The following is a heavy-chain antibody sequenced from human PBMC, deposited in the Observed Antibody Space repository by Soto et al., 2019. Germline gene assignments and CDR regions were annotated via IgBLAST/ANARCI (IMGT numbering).Heavy chain of an antibody. CDR2: ISYDGSNK. D-gene: IGHD7-27*01. V-gene: IGHV3-30*18. CDR3: AKMSFELTGDHRNWFDF. J-gene: IGHJ5*01. CDR1: GFTFSSYG. Sequence: GGSLRLSCAASGFTFSSYGIHWVRQAPGKGLEWVAVISYDGSNKYYADSVKGRFTISRDNSKNTLYLQMNSLRAEDTAVYYCAKMSFELTGDHRNWFDFCGQGTLVTVSS.